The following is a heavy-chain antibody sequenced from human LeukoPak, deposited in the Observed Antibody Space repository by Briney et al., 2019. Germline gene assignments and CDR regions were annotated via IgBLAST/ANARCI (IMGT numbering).Heavy chain of an antibody. CDR1: GFTFSSYW. J-gene: IGHJ4*02. V-gene: IGHV3-7*01. CDR2: IKQDGSEK. D-gene: IGHD3-10*01. CDR3: ARVNPIWFGESYYFDY. Sequence: PGGSLRLSXAASGFTFSSYWMSWVRQAPGKGLEWLANIKQDGSEKYYVDSVKGRFTISRDNAKNSLYLQMNSLRAEDTAVYYCARVNPIWFGESYYFDYWGQGTLVTVSS.